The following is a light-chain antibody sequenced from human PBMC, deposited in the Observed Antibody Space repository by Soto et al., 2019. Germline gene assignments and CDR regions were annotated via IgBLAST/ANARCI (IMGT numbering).Light chain of an antibody. V-gene: IGKV1-5*03. CDR1: QTISSW. CDR3: QQYYSYPRT. CDR2: KAS. J-gene: IGKJ1*01. Sequence: DIQMTQSPSTLSGSVGDRVTITCRASQTISSWLAWYQQKPGKAPKLLIYKASTLKSGVPSRFSGSGSGTAFSLTISSLQPDDFATYYCQQYYSYPRTFGQGTKVEIK.